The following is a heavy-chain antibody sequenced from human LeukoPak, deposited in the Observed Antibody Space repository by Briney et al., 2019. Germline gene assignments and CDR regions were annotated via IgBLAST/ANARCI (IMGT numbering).Heavy chain of an antibody. CDR3: AREASTPGDY. J-gene: IGHJ4*02. CDR2: ISSSGSST. V-gene: IGHV3-23*01. D-gene: IGHD2-15*01. CDR1: GITFSTYA. Sequence: GGSLRLSCVASGITFSTYAMSWVRQAPGKGLEWVSVISSSGSSTYYADSVKGRFTISRDNSKNTLYLQMNSLRAEDTAVYYCAREASTPGDYWGQGTLVTVSS.